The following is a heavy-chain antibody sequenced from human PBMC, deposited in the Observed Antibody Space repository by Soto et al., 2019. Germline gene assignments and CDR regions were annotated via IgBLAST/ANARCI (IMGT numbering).Heavy chain of an antibody. J-gene: IGHJ6*04. CDR1: GFTFRSYA. Sequence: PGGSLRLSCAASGFTFRSYAVSWVRRAPGKGLEWVSVISGGGGSTYYVDSVKGRFTISRDNYKNTLYLQMNSLRAEDTAVYYCAKDLEKATHYDFWRGYSQGKYYNYHGMDVWGKGTMVTVSS. D-gene: IGHD3-3*01. V-gene: IGHV3-23*01. CDR2: ISGGGGST. CDR3: AKDLEKATHYDFWRGYSQGKYYNYHGMDV.